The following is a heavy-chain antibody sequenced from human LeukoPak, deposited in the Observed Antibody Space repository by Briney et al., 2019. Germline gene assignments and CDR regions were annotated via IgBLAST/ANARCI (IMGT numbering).Heavy chain of an antibody. CDR3: ARGLVGATVRNWFDY. CDR2: IKSDGSSI. CDR1: GFTFRSSW. J-gene: IGHJ4*02. Sequence: PGGSLRLSCSAAGFTFRSSWMHWVRQAPGKGLIWVSRIKSDGSSITYADSVKGRFTISRDNAENSLYLQMNSLTAEDTAVYYCARGLVGATVRNWFDYWGRGTLVTVSS. V-gene: IGHV3-74*01. D-gene: IGHD1-26*01.